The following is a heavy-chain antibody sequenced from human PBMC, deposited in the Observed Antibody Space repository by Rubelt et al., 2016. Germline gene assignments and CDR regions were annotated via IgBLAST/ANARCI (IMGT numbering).Heavy chain of an antibody. CDR3: ARDLRIVGATTRYYYYGMDV. J-gene: IGHJ6*02. V-gene: IGHV3-23*01. Sequence: VSAISGSGGTIYYADSVKGRFTISRDNSKNTLYLQMDNLRAEDTAVYYCARDLRIVGATTRYYYYGMDVWGQGTTVTVSS. CDR2: ISGSGGTI. D-gene: IGHD1-26*01.